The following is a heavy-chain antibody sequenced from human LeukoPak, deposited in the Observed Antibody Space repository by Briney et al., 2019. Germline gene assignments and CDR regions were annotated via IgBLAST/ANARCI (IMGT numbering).Heavy chain of an antibody. V-gene: IGHV3-74*01. J-gene: IGHJ5*02. Sequence: GGSLRLSCAASGFTFSSYWMYWVRHAPGKGLAWVARINTDGSVSAYPDSVEGRFTISRDNAKNTLLLQMNSLRAEDTAVYYCGRVNGDSAWVDPWGQGTLVTVSS. D-gene: IGHD3-10*01. CDR1: GFTFSSYW. CDR2: INTDGSVS. CDR3: GRVNGDSAWVDP.